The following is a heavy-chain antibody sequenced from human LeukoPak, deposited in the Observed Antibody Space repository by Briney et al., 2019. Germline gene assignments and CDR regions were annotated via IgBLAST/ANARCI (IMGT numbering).Heavy chain of an antibody. CDR1: GFTFRDYW. J-gene: IGHJ4*02. CDR2: LHSDGSNT. Sequence: PGGSLRLSCAASGFTFRDYWMHRVRQAPGKGLVRVSRLHSDGSNTTYADSVKGRFTISRDNAKNTLYLQMNSLRAEDTAVYYCARLSGYSSIDYWGQGALVTVSS. D-gene: IGHD6-13*01. CDR3: ARLSGYSSIDY. V-gene: IGHV3-74*01.